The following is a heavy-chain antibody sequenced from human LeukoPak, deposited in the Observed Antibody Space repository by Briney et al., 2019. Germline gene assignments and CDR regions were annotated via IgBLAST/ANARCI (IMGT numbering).Heavy chain of an antibody. CDR2: ISSDGSNK. D-gene: IGHD2/OR15-2a*01. Sequence: GSLRLSCAASGFTFSSSAMHWVRQAPGKGLEWVAIISSDGSNKYYADSVKGRFTISRDNSKNTLYLQMNSLRAEDTAVYYCARDTFGSIDYWGQGILVTVSS. J-gene: IGHJ4*02. CDR1: GFTFSSSA. CDR3: ARDTFGSIDY. V-gene: IGHV3-30-3*01.